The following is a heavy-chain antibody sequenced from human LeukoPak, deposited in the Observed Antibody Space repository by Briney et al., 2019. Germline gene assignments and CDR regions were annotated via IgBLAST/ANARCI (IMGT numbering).Heavy chain of an antibody. J-gene: IGHJ4*02. Sequence: GGSLRLSCAASGFTFSSYVMSWVRQAPGKGLEWVSYINHNGKTIYYADSVKGRFTISRDNAKNSLYLQMNSLRAEDTAVYYCARDSVAETFDYWGQGTLVTVSS. D-gene: IGHD2-21*01. CDR3: ARDSVAETFDY. V-gene: IGHV3-48*03. CDR1: GFTFSSYV. CDR2: INHNGKTI.